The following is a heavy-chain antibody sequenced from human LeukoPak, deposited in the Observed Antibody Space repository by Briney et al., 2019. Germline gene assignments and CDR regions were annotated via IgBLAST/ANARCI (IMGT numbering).Heavy chain of an antibody. Sequence: GGSLRLSSAASGFTFSSHEMNWVRQAPGKGLEWVSYISSSGSTIHYADSVKGRFTISRDNAKNSLYLQMNSLRAEDTAVYYCARDEGYSSSTSCYADAFDIWGQGTMVTVSS. J-gene: IGHJ3*02. D-gene: IGHD2-2*01. CDR2: ISSSGSTI. CDR3: ARDEGYSSSTSCYADAFDI. V-gene: IGHV3-48*03. CDR1: GFTFSSHE.